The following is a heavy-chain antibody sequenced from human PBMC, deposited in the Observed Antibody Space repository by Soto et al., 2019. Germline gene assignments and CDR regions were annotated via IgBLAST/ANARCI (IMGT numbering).Heavy chain of an antibody. CDR1: GGSISSGDYY. CDR2: IYYSGST. D-gene: IGHD3-3*01. V-gene: IGHV4-30-4*01. J-gene: IGHJ6*02. Sequence: SETLSLTCTVSGGSISSGDYYWSWIRQPPGKGLEWIGYIYYSGSTYYNPSLKSRVTISVDTSKNQFSLKLSSVTAADTAVYYCARVGGTIFGVVTMHYYGMDVWGQGTTVTVSS. CDR3: ARVGGTIFGVVTMHYYGMDV.